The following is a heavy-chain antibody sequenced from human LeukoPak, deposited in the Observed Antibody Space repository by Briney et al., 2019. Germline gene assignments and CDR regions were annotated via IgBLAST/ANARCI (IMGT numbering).Heavy chain of an antibody. Sequence: GGSLRLSCAASGFTFSDYYMSWIRQAPGKGLEWVSYISSSSSYTNYADSVKGRFTISRDNAKNSLYLQMNSLRAEDTAVYYCAREYSSDWYGYWGQGTLVTVSS. D-gene: IGHD6-19*01. J-gene: IGHJ4*02. V-gene: IGHV3-11*06. CDR3: AREYSSDWYGY. CDR1: GFTFSDYY. CDR2: ISSSSSYT.